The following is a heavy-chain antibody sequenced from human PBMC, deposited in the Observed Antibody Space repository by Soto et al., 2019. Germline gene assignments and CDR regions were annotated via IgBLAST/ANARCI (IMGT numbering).Heavy chain of an antibody. Sequence: GASVKVSCKASGYTFTGYYMHWVRQAPGQGLEWMGWIRPYNGDTNYAQKLQGRVTMTRDTSTSTAYMELRSLRSDDTAVYYCASEYSGYEYDAFDIWGQGTMVTVSS. J-gene: IGHJ3*02. CDR2: IRPYNGDT. V-gene: IGHV1-18*04. D-gene: IGHD5-12*01. CDR3: ASEYSGYEYDAFDI. CDR1: GYTFTGYY.